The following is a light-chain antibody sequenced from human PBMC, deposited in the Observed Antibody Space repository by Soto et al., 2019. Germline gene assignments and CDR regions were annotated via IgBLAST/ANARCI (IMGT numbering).Light chain of an antibody. V-gene: IGKV3-11*01. CDR2: DTS. J-gene: IGKJ5*01. CDR3: HHRGNGIT. CDR1: QSVSSS. Sequence: VVLTQSPATLSLSPGDTATLSCGASQSVSSSLAWYQQKPGQAPRLLIYDTSSRATGSPARFSGSGSGTDFTITISSLEPEDFAVYYCHHRGNGITFGQGTRLEIK.